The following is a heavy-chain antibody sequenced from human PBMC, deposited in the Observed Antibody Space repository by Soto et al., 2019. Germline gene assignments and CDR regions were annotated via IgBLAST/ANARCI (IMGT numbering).Heavy chain of an antibody. CDR1: GFTFSSYG. Sequence: VQLVESGGGVVQPGRSLRLSCAASGFTFSSYGMHWVRQAPGKGLEWVAVIWYDGSNKYYADSVKGRFTISRDNSKNTLYLQMNSLRAEDTAVYYCARDVQDYYGSGSYYLFDYWGQGTLVTVSS. CDR2: IWYDGSNK. J-gene: IGHJ4*02. V-gene: IGHV3-33*01. D-gene: IGHD3-10*01. CDR3: ARDVQDYYGSGSYYLFDY.